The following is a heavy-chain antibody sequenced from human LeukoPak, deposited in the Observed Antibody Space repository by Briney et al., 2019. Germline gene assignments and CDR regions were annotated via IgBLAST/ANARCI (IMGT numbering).Heavy chain of an antibody. CDR1: GGSFRGDYH. D-gene: IGHD4-11*01. Sequence: ASETLSLTCTVSGGSFRGDYHWAWIRQPPGKGLEWIGSIYSGGRIYYNPSLKSRVSISIDTSNNDLSLKVTSVTAADTAGYYCARAPWAYGNYVHAFDIWGQGTMVTVSS. J-gene: IGHJ3*02. CDR3: ARAPWAYGNYVHAFDI. V-gene: IGHV4-39*07. CDR2: IYSGGRI.